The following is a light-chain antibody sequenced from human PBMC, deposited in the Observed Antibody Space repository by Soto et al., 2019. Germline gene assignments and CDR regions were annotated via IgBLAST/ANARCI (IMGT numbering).Light chain of an antibody. V-gene: IGKV3-15*01. CDR1: QSVSSN. CDR2: GAS. CDR3: QQYNNWPRT. Sequence: EIVMTQSPATLSVSPGERATLSCRASQSVSSNLAWYQQKPGQAPRLLIYGASTRATGIPARFSGSGSGTEFTLTISSLQYEDFEVYYCQQYNNWPRTLGQGTTVDIK. J-gene: IGKJ1*01.